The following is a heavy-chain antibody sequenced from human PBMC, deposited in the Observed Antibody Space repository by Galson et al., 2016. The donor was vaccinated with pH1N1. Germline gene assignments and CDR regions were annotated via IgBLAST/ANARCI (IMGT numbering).Heavy chain of an antibody. D-gene: IGHD3-9*01. CDR1: GGSLSGTY. Sequence: ETLSLTCAVYGGSLSGTYRSWIRQSPGKGLEWIAEIHPGGSTNYNPSLKSRVTLFADTSRNQFSLNLSSLTAADTALYFCARRKPNFDPHVIDFWGQGALVSVSS. J-gene: IGHJ4*02. CDR2: IHPGGST. V-gene: IGHV4-34*01. CDR3: ARRKPNFDPHVIDF.